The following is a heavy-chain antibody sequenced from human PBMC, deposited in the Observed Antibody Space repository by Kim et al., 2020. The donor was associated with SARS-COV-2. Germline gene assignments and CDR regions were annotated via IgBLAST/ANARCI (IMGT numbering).Heavy chain of an antibody. Sequence: GGSLRLSCAASGFTFSSFAMSWVRQAPGRGLEWVSAISGSGDSTYYADSVKGRFTVSRDNSKNTLYLQMNSLRAEDTAVYYCANIIASVGSTSSLDPWGQGTLVTVSS. V-gene: IGHV3-23*01. CDR3: ANIIASVGSTSSLDP. J-gene: IGHJ5*02. CDR1: GFTFSSFA. CDR2: ISGSGDST. D-gene: IGHD2-2*01.